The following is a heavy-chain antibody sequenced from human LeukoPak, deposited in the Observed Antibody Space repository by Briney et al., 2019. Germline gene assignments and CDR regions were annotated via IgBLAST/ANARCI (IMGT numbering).Heavy chain of an antibody. CDR3: AREYSTSSEGDYFDY. Sequence: PSETLSLTCTVSGASITTYYWTWIRQPPGKGLEWIGYIYHSGSTNYNPSLKSRVTISLDTSRNQFSLRLSSVTAADTAVYFCAREYSTSSEGDYFDYWGQGSPVTVSS. V-gene: IGHV4-59*01. CDR1: GASITTYY. J-gene: IGHJ4*02. CDR2: IYHSGST. D-gene: IGHD6-6*01.